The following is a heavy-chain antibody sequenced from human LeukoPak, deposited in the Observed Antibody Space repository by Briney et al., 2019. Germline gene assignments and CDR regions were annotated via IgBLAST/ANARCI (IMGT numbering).Heavy chain of an antibody. V-gene: IGHV4-30-4*08. Sequence: PSETLSLTCSVSGGSISNSIYYWTWIRQPPGKGLEWIGYIYYSGSTYYKPSLRSRVTISIDTSKNQFSLKLTSVTAADTAVYYCARVPGNYVFMTGLNWFDPWGQGTLVTVSS. J-gene: IGHJ5*02. D-gene: IGHD3-9*01. CDR1: GGSISNSIYY. CDR2: IYYSGST. CDR3: ARVPGNYVFMTGLNWFDP.